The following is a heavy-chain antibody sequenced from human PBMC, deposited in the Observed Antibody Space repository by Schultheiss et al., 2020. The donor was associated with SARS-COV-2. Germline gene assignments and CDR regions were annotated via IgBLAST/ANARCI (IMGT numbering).Heavy chain of an antibody. CDR2: ISYDGTIT. CDR3: AKGAVAGDDAFDL. CDR1: GFTFSSFG. Sequence: GGSLRLSCVASGFTFSSFGMHWVRQAPGKGLEWMATISYDGTITYYADSVKGRFTMSRDNSRNTLYLQMHILRPEDTAVYYCAKGAVAGDDAFDLWGQGTLVTVSS. J-gene: IGHJ3*01. V-gene: IGHV3-30*18. D-gene: IGHD6-19*01.